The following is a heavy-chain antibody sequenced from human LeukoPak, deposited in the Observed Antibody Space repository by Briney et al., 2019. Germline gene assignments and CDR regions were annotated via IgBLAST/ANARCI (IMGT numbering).Heavy chain of an antibody. V-gene: IGHV1-24*01. D-gene: IGHD6-13*01. CDR2: FDPEDGET. Sequence: ASVKVSCKVSGYTLTELSMHWVRQAPGKGLEWMGGFDPEDGETIYAQKFQGRVTMTEDTSTDTAYMELSSLRSEDTAVYYCATVIPSSWYPDNYYYYGMDVWGQGTTVTVSS. CDR1: GYTLTELS. J-gene: IGHJ6*02. CDR3: ATVIPSSWYPDNYYYYGMDV.